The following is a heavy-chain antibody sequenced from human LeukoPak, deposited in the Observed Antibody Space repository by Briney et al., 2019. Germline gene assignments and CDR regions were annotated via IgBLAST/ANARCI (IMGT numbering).Heavy chain of an antibody. CDR3: ARGVRGGYYFDY. Sequence: SETLSLTCTASGGSISSYYWSWIRQPPGKGLEWIAYIYYSGSTNYNPSLKSRVTISVDTSKNQFSLKLSSVTAADTAVYYCARGVRGGYYFDYWGQGTLVTVSS. V-gene: IGHV4-59*01. J-gene: IGHJ4*02. D-gene: IGHD2-2*01. CDR2: IYYSGST. CDR1: GGSISSYY.